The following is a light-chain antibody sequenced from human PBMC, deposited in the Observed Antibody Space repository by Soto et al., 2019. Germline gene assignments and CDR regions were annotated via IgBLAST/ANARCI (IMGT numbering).Light chain of an antibody. V-gene: IGLV1-44*01. J-gene: IGLJ1*01. CDR3: AAWDDSLKGYV. Sequence: QSVLTQPPSVSGTXXQRVTXXCSGGSSNIGSNAVDWYQQLPGTTPKLLIYYNDQRPSGVPDRFSGSKSGTSASLAISGLQSEDEADFYCAAWDDSLKGYVFGTGTKVTVL. CDR1: SSNIGSNA. CDR2: YND.